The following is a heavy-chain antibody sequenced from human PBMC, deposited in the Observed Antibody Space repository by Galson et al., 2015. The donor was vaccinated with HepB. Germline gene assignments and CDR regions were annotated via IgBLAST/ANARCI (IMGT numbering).Heavy chain of an antibody. D-gene: IGHD6-13*01. CDR3: ARAVAAAGAFPSYLYYYMDV. Sequence: SVKVSCKASGYTAISYHIHWVRQAPGQGLEWVGIINPSGSSTTYAQKFQGRVTMTRDTSSSTVYMELSSLKPEDTAVYYCARAVAAAGAFPSYLYYYMDVWGTGTTVTVSS. J-gene: IGHJ6*03. CDR1: GYTAISYH. CDR2: INPSGSST. V-gene: IGHV1-46*01.